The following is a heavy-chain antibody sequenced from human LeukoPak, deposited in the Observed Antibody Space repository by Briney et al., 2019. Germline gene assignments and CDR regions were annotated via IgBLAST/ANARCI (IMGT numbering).Heavy chain of an antibody. CDR1: GFTFNAYT. CDR3: AKDQEGGAGTGRFEY. J-gene: IGHJ4*02. Sequence: GGSLRLSCAASGFTFNAYTIHWVRQTPGKGLEWVAVISDDGSYKFYTDSVKGRFTISRDNSKNTVYLQMNSLRLEDTAVYYCAKDQEGGAGTGRFEYWGQGTLVTVSS. V-gene: IGHV3-30*04. D-gene: IGHD6-13*01. CDR2: ISDDGSYK.